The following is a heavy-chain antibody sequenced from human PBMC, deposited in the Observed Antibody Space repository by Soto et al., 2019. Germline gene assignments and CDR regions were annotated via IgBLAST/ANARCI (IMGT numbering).Heavy chain of an antibody. V-gene: IGHV1-3*01. Sequence: QVQLVQSGAVVKKPGASVKVSCKASGYTFTSYAMHWVRQAPGQRLEWMGWINAGNGNTKYSQKFQGRVTITRDTSASTAYMELSSLRSEDTAVYYCARSTVTTLYYYYGMDVWGQGTTVTVSS. CDR2: INAGNGNT. D-gene: IGHD4-4*01. CDR3: ARSTVTTLYYYYGMDV. CDR1: GYTFTSYA. J-gene: IGHJ6*02.